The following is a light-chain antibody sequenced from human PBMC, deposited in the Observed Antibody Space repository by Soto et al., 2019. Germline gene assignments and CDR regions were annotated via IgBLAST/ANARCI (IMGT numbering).Light chain of an antibody. CDR3: QQYYSYPLT. J-gene: IGKJ4*01. CDR2: KAS. V-gene: IGKV1-5*03. Sequence: DIQMTQSPSTLSASVGDRVTITCQASQSINTNLAWYHQKPGKAPNLLIYKASSLQTGVPSRFSGSGSGTDFTLTISCLQSEDFATYYCQQYYSYPLTFGGGTKVDIK. CDR1: QSINTN.